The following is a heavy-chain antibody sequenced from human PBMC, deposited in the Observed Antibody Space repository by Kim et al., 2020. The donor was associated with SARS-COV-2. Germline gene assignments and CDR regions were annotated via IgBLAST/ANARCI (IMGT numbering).Heavy chain of an antibody. V-gene: IGHV4-39*01. CDR1: GGSIRGSSHY. CDR2: IYYSGTT. D-gene: IGHD3-16*01. J-gene: IGHJ6*02. Sequence: SETLSLTCSVSGGSIRGSSHYWGWVRQPPGQGLESLGSIYYSGTTYYNSSLEGRATISVDTSNNQYPQRLSSVTAADAAVYYCTRRGPYYAMGVWGQGTMVTVSS. CDR3: TRRGPYYAMGV.